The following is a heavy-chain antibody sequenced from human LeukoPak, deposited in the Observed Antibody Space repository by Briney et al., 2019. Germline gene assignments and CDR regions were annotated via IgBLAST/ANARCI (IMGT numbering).Heavy chain of an antibody. CDR2: ISGSGGST. V-gene: IGHV3-23*01. Sequence: GGSLRLSCAASGFTFSSYAMSWVRQAPGKGLEWVSAISGSGGSTYYADSVKGRFTISRDNAKNTLYLQMSSLRPEDTAVYYCAKDLSISMIRGVDIWGQGTLVTVSS. CDR1: GFTFSSYA. J-gene: IGHJ4*02. CDR3: AKDLSISMIRGVDI. D-gene: IGHD3-10*01.